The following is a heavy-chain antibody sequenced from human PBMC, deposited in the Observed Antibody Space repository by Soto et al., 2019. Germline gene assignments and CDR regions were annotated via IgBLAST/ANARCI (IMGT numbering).Heavy chain of an antibody. Sequence: QAQLVQSGAEVKKPGSSVKVSCKASGGLFSSYPISCVRQVPGQGLEWMGGIIHVFQTAYNTQRFQGRVTITADESTNTAYMELSSLRSEDTAIYYCARGGSGYSWFNEFWGQGTLVTVSS. CDR2: IIHVFQTA. J-gene: IGHJ4*02. CDR3: ARGGSGYSWFNEF. CDR1: GGLFSSYP. V-gene: IGHV1-69*01. D-gene: IGHD3-22*01.